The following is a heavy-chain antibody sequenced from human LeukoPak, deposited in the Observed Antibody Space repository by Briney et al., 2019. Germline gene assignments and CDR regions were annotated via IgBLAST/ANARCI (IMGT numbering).Heavy chain of an antibody. D-gene: IGHD3-22*01. V-gene: IGHV1-18*01. CDR3: ARDQGVIPLYYFDY. CDR2: ISAYNGNT. CDR1: GYTFTSYG. Sequence: ASVKVSCKASGYTFTSYGISWVRQAPGQGLVWMGWISAYNGNTNYAQKLQGRVTMTTDTSTSTAYMELRSLRSDDTAVYYCARDQGVIPLYYFDYWGQGTLVTVSS. J-gene: IGHJ4*02.